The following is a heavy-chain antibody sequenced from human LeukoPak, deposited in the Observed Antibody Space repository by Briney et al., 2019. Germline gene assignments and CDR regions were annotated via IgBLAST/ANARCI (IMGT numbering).Heavy chain of an antibody. CDR1: GFTFSSYW. CDR2: IKPDGSEK. Sequence: GGSLRLSCAASGFTFSSYWMSWVRQAPGKGLEWVANIKPDGSEKYYVDSVKGRFTISRDNAKNSLYLQMNGLRAEDTAVYYCAREGIVVASLHEFYFDYWGQGTLVTVSS. V-gene: IGHV3-7*01. CDR3: AREGIVVASLHEFYFDY. D-gene: IGHD3-22*01. J-gene: IGHJ4*02.